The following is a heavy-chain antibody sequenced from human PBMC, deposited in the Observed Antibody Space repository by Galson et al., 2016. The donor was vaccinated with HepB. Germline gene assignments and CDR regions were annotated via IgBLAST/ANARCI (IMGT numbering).Heavy chain of an antibody. V-gene: IGHV4-4*02. CDR1: GGSISNNYW. CDR3: ATAPVGCSWNSCYLHY. Sequence: SETLSLTCAVSGGSISNNYWCNWVRQPPGKGLEWIAEIHPDGRTNYNPSLKSRVTLSVDKSNNQFSLKLTSATAAAPAVYYCATAPVGCSWNSCYLHYGGQRTRVTVAS. D-gene: IGHD1/OR15-1a*01. J-gene: IGHJ4*02. CDR2: IHPDGRT.